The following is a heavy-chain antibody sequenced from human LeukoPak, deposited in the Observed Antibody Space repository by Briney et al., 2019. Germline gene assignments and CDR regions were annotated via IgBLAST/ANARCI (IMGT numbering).Heavy chain of an antibody. CDR1: GGSISSYY. CDR3: AKSNGYGLVDI. CDR2: IFYSGST. V-gene: IGHV4-39*07. Sequence: PSETLSLTCTVSGGSISSYYWGWIRQPPGKGLEWIGNIFYSGSTYYSPSLKSRVTISLGTSRNQFSLKLTSVTAADTAVYYCAKSNGYGLVDIWGQGTMVTVSS. D-gene: IGHD3-10*01. J-gene: IGHJ3*02.